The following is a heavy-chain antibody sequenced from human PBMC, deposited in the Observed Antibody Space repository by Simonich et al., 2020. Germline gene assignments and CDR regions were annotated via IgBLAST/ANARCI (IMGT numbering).Heavy chain of an antibody. D-gene: IGHD2-21*01. CDR2: NNPNRGGT. V-gene: IGHV1-2*02. CDR3: ARNGLVGILKAFDI. J-gene: IGHJ3*02. Sequence: QVQLVQSGAEVKKPGASVKVSCKASGYTFTGYYMHWVRQAPGQGLEWMGWNNPNRGGTNYAQKFQGRVTMTRETSISTAYMELSRLRSDDTAVYYCARNGLVGILKAFDIWGQGTMVTVSS. CDR1: GYTFTGYY.